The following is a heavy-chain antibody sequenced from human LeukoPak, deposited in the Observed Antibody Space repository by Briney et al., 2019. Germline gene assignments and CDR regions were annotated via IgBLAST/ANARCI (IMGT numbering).Heavy chain of an antibody. CDR2: IIPIFGTA. V-gene: IGHV1-69*13. CDR1: GYMFTSYG. J-gene: IGHJ5*02. D-gene: IGHD2-2*01. Sequence: SVKVSCKASGYMFTSYGLSWVRQAPGQGLEWMGGIIPIFGTASFAQKFQGRVTITADESTGTAYMELSSLRSEDTAVYYCARVVTPRYCSTPSCYWKGWFDPWGQGTLVTVSS. CDR3: ARVVTPRYCSTPSCYWKGWFDP.